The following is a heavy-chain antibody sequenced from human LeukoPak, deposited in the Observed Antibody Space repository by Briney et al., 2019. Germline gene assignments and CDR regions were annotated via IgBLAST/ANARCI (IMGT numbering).Heavy chain of an antibody. V-gene: IGHV3-49*04. J-gene: IGHJ3*02. Sequence: PGGSLRLSCAASGFTFSSYGMHWVRQAPGKGLEWVGFIRSKAYGGTTEYAASVKGRFTISRDDSKSIAYLQMNSLKTEDTAVYYCTRDNAFDIWGQGTMVTVSS. CDR3: TRDNAFDI. CDR2: IRSKAYGGTT. CDR1: GFTFSSYG.